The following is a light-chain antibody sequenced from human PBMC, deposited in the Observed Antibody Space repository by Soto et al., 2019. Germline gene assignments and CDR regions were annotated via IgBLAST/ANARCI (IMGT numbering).Light chain of an antibody. Sequence: QSALTQPRSVSGSPGQSVTISCTGTSNDVGGYNYVSWYQQHPGKAPKLMIFDVNRRPSGVPDRFSGSKSGNTASLTISGLQAEDESDYYCCSYAGSYTFVFGGGTQLIVL. V-gene: IGLV2-11*01. CDR2: DVN. J-gene: IGLJ2*01. CDR3: CSYAGSYTFV. CDR1: SNDVGGYNY.